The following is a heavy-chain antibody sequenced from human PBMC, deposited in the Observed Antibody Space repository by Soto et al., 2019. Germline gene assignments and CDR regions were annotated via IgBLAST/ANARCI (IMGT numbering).Heavy chain of an antibody. J-gene: IGHJ6*02. CDR1: GGTFSSYA. Sequence: ASVKVSFKASGGTFSSYAISWLRQAPGQGLEWMGGIIPIFGTANYAQKFQGRVTITADESTSTAYMELSSLRSEDTAVYYCARKYSYDQKQRISEWGVYYYYGMDVWGQGTTVTVSS. CDR2: IIPIFGTA. CDR3: ARKYSYDQKQRISEWGVYYYYGMDV. V-gene: IGHV1-69*13. D-gene: IGHD5-18*01.